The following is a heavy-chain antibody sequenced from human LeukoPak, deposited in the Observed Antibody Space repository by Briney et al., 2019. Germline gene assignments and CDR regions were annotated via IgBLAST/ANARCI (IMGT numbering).Heavy chain of an antibody. J-gene: IGHJ4*02. V-gene: IGHV4-30-2*01. CDR1: GGSIGSGGYY. CDR3: ARALVVPAAPFDY. CDR2: IYHSGST. Sequence: SETLSLTCTVSGGSIGSGGYYWSWIRQPPGKGLEWIGYIYHSGSTYYNPSLKSRVTISVDRSKNQFSLKLSSVTAADTAVYYCARALVVPAAPFDYWGQGTLVTVSS. D-gene: IGHD2-2*01.